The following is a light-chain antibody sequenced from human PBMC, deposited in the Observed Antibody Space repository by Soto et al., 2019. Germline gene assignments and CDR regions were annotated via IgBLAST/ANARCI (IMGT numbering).Light chain of an antibody. V-gene: IGKV3-20*01. CDR2: GAS. J-gene: IGKJ5*01. Sequence: EIVLTQSPGTLSLSPGERATLSCRASQSVSSSYLAWYQQKPGQAPRLLIYGASSRATGIPDRFSGSGSGTDFTLTISRLEPEDFAVYYCQHYGGSPPITFGQGTRLENK. CDR3: QHYGGSPPIT. CDR1: QSVSSSY.